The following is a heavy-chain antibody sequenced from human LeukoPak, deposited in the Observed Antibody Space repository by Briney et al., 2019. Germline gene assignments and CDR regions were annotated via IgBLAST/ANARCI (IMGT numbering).Heavy chain of an antibody. J-gene: IGHJ3*02. CDR1: GFTFSSYS. Sequence: GGSLRLSCAASGFTFSSYSMNWVRQAPGKGLEWVSYISSSSSTIYHADSVKGRFTISRDNSKNTLYLQMNSLRAEDTAVYYCAKGYSYGLDAFDIWGQGTMVTVSS. CDR3: AKGYSYGLDAFDI. D-gene: IGHD5-18*01. V-gene: IGHV3-48*01. CDR2: ISSSSSTI.